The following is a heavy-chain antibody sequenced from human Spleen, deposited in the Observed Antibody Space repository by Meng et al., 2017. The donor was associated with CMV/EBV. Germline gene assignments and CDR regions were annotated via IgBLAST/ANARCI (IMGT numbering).Heavy chain of an antibody. D-gene: IGHD2-2*02. Sequence: GESLKISCAASGFTVSSNYMSWVRQAPGKGLEWVSHINSDGSDTTYADSVKGRFTISRDNAKNTLYLQMNSLRAEDVAVYYCAITYPHYYNGMDVWGQGTTVTVSS. CDR3: AITYPHYYNGMDV. V-gene: IGHV3-74*01. CDR1: GFTVSSNY. J-gene: IGHJ6*02. CDR2: INSDGSDT.